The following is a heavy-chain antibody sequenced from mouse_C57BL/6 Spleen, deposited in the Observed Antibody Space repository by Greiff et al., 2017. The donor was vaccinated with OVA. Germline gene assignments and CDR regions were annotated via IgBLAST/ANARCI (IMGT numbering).Heavy chain of an antibody. CDR3: TICYGAPFAY. CDR1: GFTFSSYA. V-gene: IGHV5-9-1*02. CDR2: ISSGGDSI. Sequence: EVKLVESGEGLVKPGGSLKLSCAASGFTFSSYAMSWVRQTPEKRLEWVAYISSGGDSIYYADTVKGRFTISRANARNTLYLLMSSLKSEDTAMYYCTICYGAPFAYWGQGTLVTVSA. D-gene: IGHD2-1*01. J-gene: IGHJ3*01.